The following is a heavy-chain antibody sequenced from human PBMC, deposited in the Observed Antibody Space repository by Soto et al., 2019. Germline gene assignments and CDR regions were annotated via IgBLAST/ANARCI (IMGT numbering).Heavy chain of an antibody. Sequence: QVQLQQSGAGLLKPSETLSLTCDVYGGSFSDYIWTWIRQTPGKGLQWIGQINHSGSANYNPSLKGRVPIAVHTSSSQFSLELSSETAADTVVYYRARGLINGSHYSGGWYYFDSWGQGTQVTVSS. V-gene: IGHV4-34*01. CDR2: INHSGSA. D-gene: IGHD1-26*01. CDR1: GGSFSDYI. CDR3: ARGLINGSHYSGGWYYFDS. J-gene: IGHJ4*02.